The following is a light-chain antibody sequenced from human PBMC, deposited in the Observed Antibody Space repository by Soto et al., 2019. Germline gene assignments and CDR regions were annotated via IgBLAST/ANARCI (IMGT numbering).Light chain of an antibody. J-gene: IGKJ2*01. CDR1: QSISTH. CDR2: AAS. V-gene: IGKV1-39*01. CDR3: QQTYSTPYT. Sequence: DIQMTQSPSSLSASVGDRVTITCRASQSISTHLNWYQQKPGKAPKLLIYAASTLQSGVPSRFSGSGSGTDFTVTISSLQPEDFATYYCQQTYSTPYTFGQGTKLEIK.